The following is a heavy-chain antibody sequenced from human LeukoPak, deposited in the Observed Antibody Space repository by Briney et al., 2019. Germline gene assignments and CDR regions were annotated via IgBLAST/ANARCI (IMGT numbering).Heavy chain of an antibody. CDR3: ARDFSLPYYYDSSGYSDDAFDI. J-gene: IGHJ3*02. D-gene: IGHD3-22*01. CDR2: ITSSSRYI. V-gene: IGHV3-21*01. CDR1: GFTFSSYS. Sequence: PGGPLRLSCAASGFTFSSYSMNWVRQAPGKGLEWVSCITSSSRYIYYADLVKGRFTISRDNAKNSLYLQMNSLRAEDTAVYYCARDFSLPYYYDSSGYSDDAFDIWGQGTMVTVSS.